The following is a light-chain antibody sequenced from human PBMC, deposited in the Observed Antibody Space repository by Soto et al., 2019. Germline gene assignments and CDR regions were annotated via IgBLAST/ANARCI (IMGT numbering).Light chain of an antibody. CDR3: QQYNSWAVT. CDR2: KAS. J-gene: IGKJ5*01. Sequence: DIQMTQSPSTLSGSVGDRVTITCRASQTISSWLAWYQQKPGKAPKLLIYKASSLESGVPSRFSGSGSGTEFTLTISSLQPDDFATYYCQQYNSWAVTFGQGTRLEIK. CDR1: QTISSW. V-gene: IGKV1-5*03.